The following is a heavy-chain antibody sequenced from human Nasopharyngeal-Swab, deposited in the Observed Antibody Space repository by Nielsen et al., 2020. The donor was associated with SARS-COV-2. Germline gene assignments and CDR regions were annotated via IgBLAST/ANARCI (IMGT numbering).Heavy chain of an antibody. CDR1: GFTFSSYW. CDR3: VRDADYYGSGSYLGY. Sequence: GGSLRLSCAASGFTFSSYWMSWVRQAPGKGLEWVANIKQDGSEKYYVDSVKGRFTISRDNAKNSLYLQMNSLRAEDTAVYYCVRDADYYGSGSYLGYWGQGTLVTVSS. J-gene: IGHJ4*02. D-gene: IGHD3-10*01. V-gene: IGHV3-7*01. CDR2: IKQDGSEK.